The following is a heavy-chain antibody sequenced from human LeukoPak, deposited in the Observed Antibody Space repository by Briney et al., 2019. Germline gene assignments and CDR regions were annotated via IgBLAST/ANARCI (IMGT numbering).Heavy chain of an antibody. V-gene: IGHV4-34*01. Sequence: SETLSLTCAVYGGSFSGYYWSWIRQPPGKGLEWIGEINHSGSTNYNPSLKSRVTISVDTSKNQFSLKLSSVTAADTAVYYCARDSSGRFDYWGQGTLDTVSS. CDR1: GGSFSGYY. J-gene: IGHJ4*02. D-gene: IGHD6-19*01. CDR2: INHSGST. CDR3: ARDSSGRFDY.